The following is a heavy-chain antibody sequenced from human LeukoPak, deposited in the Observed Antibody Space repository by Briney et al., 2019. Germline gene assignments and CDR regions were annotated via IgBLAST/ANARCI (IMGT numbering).Heavy chain of an antibody. V-gene: IGHV4-61*02. CDR2: IYTSGST. J-gene: IGHJ6*03. D-gene: IGHD3-10*01. CDR1: GGSISSGSYY. CDR3: ARLVEKFGELDNGYYYYYYMDV. Sequence: SETLSLTCTVSGGSISSGSYYWSWIRQPAGKGLEWIGRIYTSGSTNYSPSLKSRVTISVDTSKNQFSLRLSSVTAADTAVYYCARLVEKFGELDNGYYYYYYMDVWGKGTTVTISS.